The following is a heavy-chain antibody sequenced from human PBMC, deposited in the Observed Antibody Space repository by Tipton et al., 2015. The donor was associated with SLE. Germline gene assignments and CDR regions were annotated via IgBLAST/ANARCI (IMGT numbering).Heavy chain of an antibody. Sequence: TLALTCAVYGGSFSGYYWSWIRQPPGKGLEWLGEINHSGSTNYNPSLKSRVTISVDTSKNQFSLKLSSVTAADTAGYYCARGPSPSGGFDYWGQGTLVTVSS. J-gene: IGHJ4*02. CDR3: ARGPSPSGGFDY. CDR2: INHSGST. V-gene: IGHV4-34*01. CDR1: GGSFSGYY. D-gene: IGHD3-10*01.